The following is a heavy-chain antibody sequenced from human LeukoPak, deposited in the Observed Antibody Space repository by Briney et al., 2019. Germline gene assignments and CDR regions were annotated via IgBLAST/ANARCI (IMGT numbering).Heavy chain of an antibody. CDR1: GFTFSSYS. J-gene: IGHJ4*02. Sequence: GGSLRLSCAASGFTFSSYSMNWVRQAPGKGLEWVSSISSSSSYIYYADSVEGRFTISRDNAKNSLYLQMNSLRAEDTAVYYCAKADTALVEDYYFDYWGQGTLVTVSS. D-gene: IGHD5-18*01. CDR3: AKADTALVEDYYFDY. V-gene: IGHV3-21*04. CDR2: ISSSSSYI.